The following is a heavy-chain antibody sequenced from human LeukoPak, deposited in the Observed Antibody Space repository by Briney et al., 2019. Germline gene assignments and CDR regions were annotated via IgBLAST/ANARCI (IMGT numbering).Heavy chain of an antibody. J-gene: IGHJ6*04. CDR3: ARQQVAYYYYYGMDV. CDR1: GFSFTPYW. V-gene: IGHV5-51*01. CDR2: IYPGESDT. Sequence: GGALKISCKGSGFSFTPYWMGWVRQMPGKGLEWMGIIYPGESDTRYSPSFQGQDTNSADKSISTAFLQWSSLQASDTAMYYCARQQVAYYYYYGMDVWGKGTTVTVSS.